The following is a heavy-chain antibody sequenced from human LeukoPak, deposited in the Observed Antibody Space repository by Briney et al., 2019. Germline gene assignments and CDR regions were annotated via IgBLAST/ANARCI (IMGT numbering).Heavy chain of an antibody. CDR1: GGSISSYY. Sequence: PSETLSLTCTVSGGSISSYYWSWIRQPAGKGLEWTGYIYYSGSTNYNPSLKSRVTISVDTSKNQFSLKLSSVTAADTAVYYCARDRGSYYTHFDYWGQGTLVTVSS. D-gene: IGHD1-26*01. V-gene: IGHV4-59*01. CDR2: IYYSGST. CDR3: ARDRGSYYTHFDY. J-gene: IGHJ4*02.